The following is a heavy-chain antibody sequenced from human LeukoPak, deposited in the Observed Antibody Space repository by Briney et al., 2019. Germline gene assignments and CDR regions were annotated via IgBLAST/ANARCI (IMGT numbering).Heavy chain of an antibody. V-gene: IGHV1-18*01. CDR2: ISAYNGNT. Sequence: ASVKVSCKPSGYTFIAYYIHLVRQAPGQGLEWMGWISAYNGNTNYAQKLQGRVTMTTDTSTSTAYMELRSLRSDDTAVYYCARTWQWLVDYWGQGTLVTVSS. J-gene: IGHJ4*02. CDR1: GYTFIAYY. CDR3: ARTWQWLVDY. D-gene: IGHD6-19*01.